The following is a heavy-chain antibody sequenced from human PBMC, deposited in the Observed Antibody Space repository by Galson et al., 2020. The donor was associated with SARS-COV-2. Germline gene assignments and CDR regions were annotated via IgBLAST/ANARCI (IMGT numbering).Heavy chain of an antibody. CDR1: GGTFSSYA. CDR2: IIPIFGTA. D-gene: IGHD3-22*01. Sequence: SVKVSCKASGGTFSSYAISWVRQAPGQGLEWMGGIIPIFGTANYAQKFQGRVTITADKSTSTAYMELSSLRSEDTAVYYCARDLVPYYYDSSGYYQGAFDIWGQGTMVTVSS. J-gene: IGHJ3*02. V-gene: IGHV1-69*06. CDR3: ARDLVPYYYDSSGYYQGAFDI.